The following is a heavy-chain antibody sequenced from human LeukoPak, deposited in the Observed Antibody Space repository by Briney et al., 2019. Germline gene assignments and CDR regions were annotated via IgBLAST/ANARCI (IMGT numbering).Heavy chain of an antibody. V-gene: IGHV3-9*01. D-gene: IGHD1-1*01. Sequence: PGGSLRLSWAASGFTFDDYAMHWVRQAPGKGLEWVSGISWNSGNIGYADSVKGRFTISRDNAKNSLYLQMNSLRAEDTAVYYCARDNWNYFDYWGQGTLVTVSS. CDR2: ISWNSGNI. CDR3: ARDNWNYFDY. J-gene: IGHJ4*02. CDR1: GFTFDDYA.